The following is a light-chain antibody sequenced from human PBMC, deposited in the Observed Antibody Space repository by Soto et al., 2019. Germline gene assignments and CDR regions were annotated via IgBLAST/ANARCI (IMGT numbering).Light chain of an antibody. CDR1: SSDVGGYNY. V-gene: IGLV2-11*01. CDR3: CSYAGSYYV. Sequence: QSALTQPRSVSGSPGQSVTICCTGTSSDVGGYNYVSWYQQHPGKAPKLMIYDVSKRPSGVPDRFSGSKSGNTASLTISGLQAEDEADYYCCSYAGSYYVFGNGTKLTVL. CDR2: DVS. J-gene: IGLJ1*01.